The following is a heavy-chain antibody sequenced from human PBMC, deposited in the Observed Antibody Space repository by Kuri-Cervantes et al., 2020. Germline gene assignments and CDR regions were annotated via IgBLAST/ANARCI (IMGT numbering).Heavy chain of an antibody. Sequence: GESLKISCAASGFTVSSNYMSWVRQAPGKGLEWVGFIRSKAYGGTTEYAASVKGRFTISRDDSKSIAYLQMNSLKTEDTAVYYCTGQWLVQDAFDIWGQGTMVTVSS. V-gene: IGHV3-49*04. CDR2: IRSKAYGGTT. CDR1: GFTVSSNY. J-gene: IGHJ3*02. CDR3: TGQWLVQDAFDI. D-gene: IGHD6-19*01.